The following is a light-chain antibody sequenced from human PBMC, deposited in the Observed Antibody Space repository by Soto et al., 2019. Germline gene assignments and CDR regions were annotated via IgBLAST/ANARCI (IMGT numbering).Light chain of an antibody. CDR2: GNN. Sequence: QSVLTQPPSVSGAPGQRVTISCTGSRSNIGAGYNVHWYQQLPGAAPKLLVYGNNNRPSGVPDRFSGSKSGTSASLAITGLQSEDEADYYCQSYDDSRSAWVFGGGTKVTVL. J-gene: IGLJ3*02. V-gene: IGLV1-40*01. CDR1: RSNIGAGYN. CDR3: QSYDDSRSAWV.